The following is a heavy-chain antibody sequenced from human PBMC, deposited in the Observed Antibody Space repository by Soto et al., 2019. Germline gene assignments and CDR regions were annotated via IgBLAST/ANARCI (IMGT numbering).Heavy chain of an antibody. CDR1: GITFSSYA. CDR2: IWYDGNNK. Sequence: QVQLVESGGGVVQPGRSLRLSCAASGITFSSYAMHWVRQAPGKGLEWVAVIWYDGNNKYYADSVKGRFTISRDNSKSTLFLQMDNLRVEDTAMYYCARDGERGYSPKDGYHYYGMDVWGQGTTVTVSS. J-gene: IGHJ6*02. D-gene: IGHD5-18*01. CDR3: ARDGERGYSPKDGYHYYGMDV. V-gene: IGHV3-33*01.